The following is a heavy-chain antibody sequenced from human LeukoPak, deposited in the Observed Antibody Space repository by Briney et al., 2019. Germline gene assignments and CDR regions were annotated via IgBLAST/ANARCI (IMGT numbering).Heavy chain of an antibody. D-gene: IGHD6-19*01. CDR3: AKDHLPGIVVADRDY. CDR2: ISGDGKDR. V-gene: IGHV3-23*01. Sequence: GGSLRLSCVASGFTFSSYGMSWVRQAPGKGLQWVSAISGDGKDRDYPDSVKGRFTISRDNSKNTLYLQITSLRAEDTGVYYCAKDHLPGIVVADRDYWGQGTLVTVSS. CDR1: GFTFSSYG. J-gene: IGHJ4*02.